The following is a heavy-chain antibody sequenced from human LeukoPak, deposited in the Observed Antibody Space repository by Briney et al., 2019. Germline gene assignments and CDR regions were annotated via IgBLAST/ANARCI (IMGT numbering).Heavy chain of an antibody. J-gene: IGHJ5*02. CDR1: GFTFSSYW. CDR2: IKSKTDGGTT. Sequence: GGSLRLSCAASGFTFSSYWMSWVRQAPGKGLEWVGRIKSKTDGGTTDYAAPVKGRFTISRDDSKNTLYLQMNSLKTEDTAVYYCTTDVPDRRLMITSGGAPGGDWFDPWGQGTLVTVSS. CDR3: TTDVPDRRLMITSGGAPGGDWFDP. V-gene: IGHV3-15*01. D-gene: IGHD3-16*01.